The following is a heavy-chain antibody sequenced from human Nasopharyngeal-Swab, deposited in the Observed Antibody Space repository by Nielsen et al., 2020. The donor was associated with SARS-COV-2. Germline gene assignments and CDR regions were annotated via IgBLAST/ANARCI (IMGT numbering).Heavy chain of an antibody. CDR3: ARMFSGFDV. CDR1: GDSIAYSTFY. CDR2: IYYNGAT. D-gene: IGHD1-26*01. V-gene: IGHV4-61*05. Sequence: SETLSLTCTVSGDSIAYSTFYWGWIRQSPGKGLEWIGHIYYNGATNYNPSLKSRLTISVDRSKNQFSLSLSSVTAADTAIYYCARMFSGFDVWGQGTMVTVSS. J-gene: IGHJ3*01.